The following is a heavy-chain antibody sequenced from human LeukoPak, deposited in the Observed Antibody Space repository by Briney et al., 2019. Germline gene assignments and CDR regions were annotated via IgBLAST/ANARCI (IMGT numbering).Heavy chain of an antibody. CDR2: INSNSGST. Sequence: ASVKVSCKASGYTFTDYYVHWVRQAPGQGLEWMGWINSNSGSTSYAQNFQRRVTMTRDTSISTLYVELSSLRSDDTAVYYCARVRVYSSGWNFDYWGQGTLVTVSS. J-gene: IGHJ4*02. D-gene: IGHD6-19*01. V-gene: IGHV1-2*02. CDR3: ARVRVYSSGWNFDY. CDR1: GYTFTDYY.